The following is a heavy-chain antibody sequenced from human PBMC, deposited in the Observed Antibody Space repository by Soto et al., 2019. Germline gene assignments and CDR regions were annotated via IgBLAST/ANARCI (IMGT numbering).Heavy chain of an antibody. Sequence: QVQFVQSGAEVKKPGASVKVSCKASGYTFTNYAMHWVRQAPGQRLEWMGWINAGNGNTKDSPKFRGKVTITRDTSASTAYMELSSLRSEDTAVYYCARDQQQQLGRGYYSMDVWGQGTTVTVSS. CDR2: INAGNGNT. CDR3: ARDQQQQLGRGYYSMDV. V-gene: IGHV1-3*01. J-gene: IGHJ6*02. D-gene: IGHD6-13*01. CDR1: GYTFTNYA.